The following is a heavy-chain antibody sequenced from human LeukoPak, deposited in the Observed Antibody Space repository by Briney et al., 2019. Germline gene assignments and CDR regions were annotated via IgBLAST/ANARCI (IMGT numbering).Heavy chain of an antibody. CDR3: AKEVVLAANSYYYMDV. D-gene: IGHD2-2*01. Sequence: GGSLRLSCAASGFTFSSYSMNWVRQAPGKGLEWVAFIRYDGSNKYYADSVKGRFTISRDNSKNTLYLQMNSLRAEDTAVYYCAKEVVLAANSYYYMDVWGKGTTVTVPS. V-gene: IGHV3-30*02. CDR2: IRYDGSNK. J-gene: IGHJ6*03. CDR1: GFTFSSYS.